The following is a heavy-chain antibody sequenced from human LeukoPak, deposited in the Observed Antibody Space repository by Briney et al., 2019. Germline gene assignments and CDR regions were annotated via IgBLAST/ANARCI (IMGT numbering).Heavy chain of an antibody. Sequence: GGSLRLSCAASGFTVSSNYISWVRQAPGKGLEWVSVIYSGGRTDYADFVKGRFTISRDNSKNTLYLQMNSLRAEDTAVYYCARSRGSSGWYPFQLWGQGTLVTVSS. CDR3: ARSRGSSGWYPFQL. D-gene: IGHD6-19*01. V-gene: IGHV3-53*01. J-gene: IGHJ1*01. CDR2: IYSGGRT. CDR1: GFTVSSNY.